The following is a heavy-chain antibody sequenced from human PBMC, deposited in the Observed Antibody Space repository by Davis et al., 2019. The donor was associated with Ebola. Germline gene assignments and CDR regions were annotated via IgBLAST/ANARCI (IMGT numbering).Heavy chain of an antibody. D-gene: IGHD3-16*01. CDR2: IFYTGDT. J-gene: IGHJ4*02. CDR1: GGSISSGSYY. V-gene: IGHV4-31*03. Sequence: LRLSCTVSGGSISSGSYYWTWIRQHPGKALEWIGYIFYTGDTYYNPSLKSRVTMSVDTSKSQFSLKLTSVTAADTAVYYCATAPLGGYSDYWGRGTLVTVSS. CDR3: ATAPLGGYSDY.